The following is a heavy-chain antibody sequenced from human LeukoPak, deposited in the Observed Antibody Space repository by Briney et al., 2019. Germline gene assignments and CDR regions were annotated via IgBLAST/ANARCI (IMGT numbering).Heavy chain of an antibody. CDR2: IYYSGST. CDR3: ERETTYYDILTGRSKGWFDP. V-gene: IGHV4-59*01. CDR1: GGSISSYY. D-gene: IGHD3-9*01. Sequence: SETLSLTCTVSGGSISSYYWSWIRQPPGKGLEWIGYIYYSGSTNYNPSLKSRVTISVDTSKNQFSLKLSSVTAADTAVYYCERETTYYDILTGRSKGWFDPWGQGTLVTVSS. J-gene: IGHJ5*02.